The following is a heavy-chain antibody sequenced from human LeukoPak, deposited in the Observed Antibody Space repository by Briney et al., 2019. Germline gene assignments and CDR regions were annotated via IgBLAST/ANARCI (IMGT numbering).Heavy chain of an antibody. CDR3: VRDRWLDT. Sequence: SETLSLTCTVSGSSISSYYWSWFRQPPGKGLEWMGYVHYSGDTNSSPSLRSRVTMSVDMSRNQFSLKLSSVTAADTAVYYCVRDRWLDTWGQGTLVTVSS. CDR2: VHYSGDT. J-gene: IGHJ5*02. V-gene: IGHV4-59*01. CDR1: GSSISSYY. D-gene: IGHD5-12*01.